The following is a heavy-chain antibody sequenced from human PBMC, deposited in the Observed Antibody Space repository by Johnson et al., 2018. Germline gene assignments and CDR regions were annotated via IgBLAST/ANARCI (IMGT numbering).Heavy chain of an antibody. D-gene: IGHD6-19*01. CDR1: GLPSA. V-gene: IGHV3-23*01. CDR2: INGRSDGT. Sequence: VQLQESGGGLVQPGGSLRLSCATSGLPSAMSWVRQPAGKGLEWVSAINGRSDGTYYADSVKGRFTISRDRSTNTLYLQMNSLRVEDPAVYYCAKGGGVAVALRYTDVWGRGTAVTVSS. J-gene: IGHJ6*03. CDR3: AKGGGVAVALRYTDV.